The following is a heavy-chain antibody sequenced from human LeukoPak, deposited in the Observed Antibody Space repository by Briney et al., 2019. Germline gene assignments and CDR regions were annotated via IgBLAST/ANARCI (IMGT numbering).Heavy chain of an antibody. CDR3: ARDPPRMDFWSGYGKFYYYYYMDV. CDR2: IYTSGST. CDR1: GGSISSSSYY. J-gene: IGHJ6*03. V-gene: IGHV4-61*02. Sequence: SETLSLTCTVSGGSISSSSYYWSWIRQPAGKGLEWIGRIYTSGSTNYSPSLKSRVTISVDTSKNQFSLKLSSVTAADTAVYYCARDPPRMDFWSGYGKFYYYYYMDVWGKGTTVTVSS. D-gene: IGHD3-3*01.